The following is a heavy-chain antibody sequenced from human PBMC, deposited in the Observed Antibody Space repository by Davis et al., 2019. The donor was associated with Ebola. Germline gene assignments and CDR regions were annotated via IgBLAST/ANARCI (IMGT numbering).Heavy chain of an antibody. V-gene: IGHV1-69*13. CDR2: IIPNFGTA. Sequence: AASVKVSCKASGGTFSSYAISWVRQAPGQGLEWMGGIIPNFGTANYAQKFQGRVTITADESTSTAYMKLSSLRSEDTAVYYCARVYGDYGNYFDYWGQGTLVTVSS. D-gene: IGHD4-17*01. J-gene: IGHJ4*02. CDR3: ARVYGDYGNYFDY. CDR1: GGTFSSYA.